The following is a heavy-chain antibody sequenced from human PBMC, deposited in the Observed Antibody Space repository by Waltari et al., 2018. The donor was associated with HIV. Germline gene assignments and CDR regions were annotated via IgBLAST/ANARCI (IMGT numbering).Heavy chain of an antibody. J-gene: IGHJ4*02. V-gene: IGHV4-59*01. CDR1: GGSIRSYY. D-gene: IGHD1-20*01. Sequence: QVQLQESGPGLVKPSETLSLTCIVSGGSIRSYYWSWIRQPPGKGLEWIAYIYYSGSINYNPSVNSRVTVSVDTSKNQFSLRLTSVTAADSAVYYCARGPWTPRDNSFSFDSWGQGTLVTVSS. CDR2: IYYSGSI. CDR3: ARGPWTPRDNSFSFDS.